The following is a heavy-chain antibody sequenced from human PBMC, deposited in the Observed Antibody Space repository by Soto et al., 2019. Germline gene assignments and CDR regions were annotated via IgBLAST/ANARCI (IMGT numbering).Heavy chain of an antibody. Sequence: ASVKVSCKASGYTFTSYDISWVRQATGQGLEWMGWMNPNSGNTVYAQKFQGRVTMTRNTSISTAYMELSSLRSEDTAVYYCARDKVVGATANWGQGTLVTVSS. CDR2: MNPNSGNT. V-gene: IGHV1-8*01. D-gene: IGHD1-1*01. CDR1: GYTFTSYD. J-gene: IGHJ4*02. CDR3: ARDKVVGATAN.